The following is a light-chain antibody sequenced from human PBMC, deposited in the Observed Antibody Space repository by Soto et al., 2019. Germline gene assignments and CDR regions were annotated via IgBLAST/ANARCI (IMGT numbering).Light chain of an antibody. V-gene: IGKV3-20*01. CDR2: GAS. CDR1: QSVRSNF. J-gene: IGKJ1*01. CDR3: QQYGTSPQT. Sequence: ESVLTEGRRTLSLSPGERATLSCRASQSVRSNFLAWYQQKPGQAPRLLIYGASNRATGIPDRFSGSGSGTDFTLTITRLEPEDFAVYYCQQYGTSPQTFGQGTKVDIK.